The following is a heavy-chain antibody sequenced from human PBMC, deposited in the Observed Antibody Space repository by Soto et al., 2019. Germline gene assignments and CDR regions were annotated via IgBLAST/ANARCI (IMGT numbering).Heavy chain of an antibody. CDR2: ISAYNGNT. V-gene: IGHV1-18*01. CDR3: ARDQQALRFLEWLRGLSFDP. CDR1: GYTFTSYA. J-gene: IGHJ5*02. Sequence: GASVKVSCKASGYTFTSYAMHWVRQAPGQGLEWMGWISAYNGNTNYAQKLQGRVTMTTDTSTSTAYMELRSLRSDDTAVYYCARDQQALRFLEWLRGLSFDPWGQGTLVTVS. D-gene: IGHD3-3*01.